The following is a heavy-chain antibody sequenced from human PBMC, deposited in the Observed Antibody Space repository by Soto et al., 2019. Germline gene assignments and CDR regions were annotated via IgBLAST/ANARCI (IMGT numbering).Heavy chain of an antibody. D-gene: IGHD3-16*01. CDR3: STGRNTFGLAS. J-gene: IGHJ4*02. V-gene: IGHV3-15*01. CDR1: GITFSDAW. CDR2: VKSITDGGTT. Sequence: EVLLVESGGGFIQPGGSLRLSCAASGITFSDAWMTWVRRVPGKGLEWVGRVKSITDGGTTTYAAPAKGRFSISRDYSTSTLFLQMNSLKIDDTAVYYCSTGRNTFGLASWVQGILVTVS.